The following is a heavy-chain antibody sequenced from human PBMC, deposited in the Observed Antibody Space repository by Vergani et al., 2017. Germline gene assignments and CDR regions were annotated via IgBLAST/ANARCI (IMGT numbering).Heavy chain of an antibody. CDR2: VDPEDGEK. CDR3: NRGGQQLVDY. J-gene: IGHJ4*02. CDR1: GYTFTDYY. Sequence: EVPLVQSGAEVKKPGATVKISCTVSGYTFTDYYMHWVQQAPGKGREWMGLVDPEDGEKIYAEKFQGRVTITADTSTDTAYRELSSLRSEDTAVYYCNRGGQQLVDYWGQGTLVTVSS. V-gene: IGHV1-69-2*01. D-gene: IGHD6-13*01.